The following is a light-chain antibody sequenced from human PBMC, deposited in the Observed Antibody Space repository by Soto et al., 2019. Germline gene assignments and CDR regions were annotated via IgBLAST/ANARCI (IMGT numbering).Light chain of an antibody. CDR1: QSVSSN. CDR2: GAS. V-gene: IGKV3-20*01. Sequence: EIVMTESPATLSVSPGERATLCCRASQSVSSNLAWYQQKPGQSPRLLIYGASSRATGIPDRFSGSGSGTDFTLTISRLEPEDFAVCYCQQYGSSPRTFGQGTKVDI. CDR3: QQYGSSPRT. J-gene: IGKJ1*01.